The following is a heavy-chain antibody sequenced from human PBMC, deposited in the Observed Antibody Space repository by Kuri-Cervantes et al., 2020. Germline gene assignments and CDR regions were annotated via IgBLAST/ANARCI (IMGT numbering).Heavy chain of an antibody. CDR1: QYTFTSYD. D-gene: IGHD1-20*01. V-gene: IGHV1-8*01. J-gene: IGHJ5*02. CDR2: MNPDSGNT. CDR3: ARDLYNWNDGGWFDP. Sequence: ASVKVSCKGSQYTFTSYDINWVRQATGQGLEWMGWMNPDSGNTGYAQKLQGRVTMTTDTSTSTAYMELRSLRSDDTAVYYCARDLYNWNDGGWFDPWGQGTLVTVSS.